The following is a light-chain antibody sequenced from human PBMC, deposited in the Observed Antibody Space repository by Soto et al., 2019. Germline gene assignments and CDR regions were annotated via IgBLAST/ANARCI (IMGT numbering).Light chain of an antibody. Sequence: AVQLTQSPSTLSASVGDRLTITCRASQGVGTGLAWYQQKPGKAPSLLIFDASILQGGVPSRFSGIGSGTDFTLTISNLQPDDVATYYCQQYNSYSLTFGGGTKVDIK. CDR3: QQYNSYSLT. CDR1: QGVGTG. J-gene: IGKJ4*01. CDR2: DAS. V-gene: IGKV1-13*02.